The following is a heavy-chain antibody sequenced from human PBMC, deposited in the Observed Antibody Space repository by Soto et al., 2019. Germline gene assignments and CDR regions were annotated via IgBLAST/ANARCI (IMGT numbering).Heavy chain of an antibody. CDR3: ARLGYRSGWYYFDY. J-gene: IGHJ4*02. Sequence: SETLSLTCTVSGGSISSYYWSWIRQPPGKGLEWIGYIYYSGSTNYNPSLKSRVTISVGTSKNQFSLKLSSVTAADTAVYYCARLGYRSGWYYFDYWGQGTLVTVSS. CDR1: GGSISSYY. D-gene: IGHD6-19*01. V-gene: IGHV4-59*01. CDR2: IYYSGST.